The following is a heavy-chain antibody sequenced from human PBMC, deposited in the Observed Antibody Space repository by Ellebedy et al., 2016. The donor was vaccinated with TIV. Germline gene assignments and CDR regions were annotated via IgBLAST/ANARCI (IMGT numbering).Heavy chain of an antibody. CDR3: ARKHLYGLD. V-gene: IGHV3-13*01. CDR1: GFTFSSYD. D-gene: IGHD3-10*01. CDR2: IGTAGDT. Sequence: GESLKISCAASGFTFSSYDMHWVRQVTGKGLEWVSAIGTAGDTYYPGSVKGRFTISRENAKNSLYLQMNSLRAEDTAVYYCARKHLYGLDWGQGTLVTVSS. J-gene: IGHJ4*02.